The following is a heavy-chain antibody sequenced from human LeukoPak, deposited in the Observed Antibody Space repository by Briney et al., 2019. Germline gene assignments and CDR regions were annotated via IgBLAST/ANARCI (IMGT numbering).Heavy chain of an antibody. Sequence: GGSLRLSCAASGFIFTDYFINWIRQAPGKGPEWVSYISSDGTTIEYAESVKGRFTISRDNAKNSVHLQMNSLRAEDTAVYYCARSYSGSRRGNFDQWGQGTLITVSS. CDR3: ARSYSGSRRGNFDQ. CDR2: ISSDGTTI. D-gene: IGHD1-26*01. CDR1: GFIFTDYF. J-gene: IGHJ5*02. V-gene: IGHV3-11*01.